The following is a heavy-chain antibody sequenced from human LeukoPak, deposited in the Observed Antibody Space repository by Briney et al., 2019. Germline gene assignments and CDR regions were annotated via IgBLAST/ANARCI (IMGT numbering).Heavy chain of an antibody. J-gene: IGHJ5*02. CDR2: IYYSGST. CDR1: GGSISSYY. Sequence: SETLSLTCTVSGGSISSYYWSWIRQPPGKGLEWIGYIYYSGSTNYNPSLKSRVTIPVDTSKNQFSLKLSSVTAADTAVYYCAGARWYYDILTGYLARNWFDPWGQGTLVTVSS. D-gene: IGHD3-9*01. CDR3: AGARWYYDILTGYLARNWFDP. V-gene: IGHV4-59*01.